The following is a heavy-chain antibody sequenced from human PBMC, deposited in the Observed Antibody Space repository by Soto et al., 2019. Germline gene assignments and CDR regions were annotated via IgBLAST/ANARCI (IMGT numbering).Heavy chain of an antibody. V-gene: IGHV3-9*01. CDR1: GFTFDDYA. Sequence: EVQLVESGGGLVQPGRSLRLSCAASGFTFDDYAMHWVRQAPGKGLEWVSGISWNSGSIGYADSVKGRFTISRDNAKNSLYLQMNSLRAEDTALYYCAKAPKGYALYYFDYWGQGTLVTVSS. D-gene: IGHD5-12*01. J-gene: IGHJ4*02. CDR2: ISWNSGSI. CDR3: AKAPKGYALYYFDY.